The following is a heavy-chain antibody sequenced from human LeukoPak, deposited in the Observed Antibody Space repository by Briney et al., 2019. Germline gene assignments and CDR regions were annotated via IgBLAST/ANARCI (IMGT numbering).Heavy chain of an antibody. Sequence: GGPLRLSCAASGFTFSTYGMHWVRQAPGKGLEWVAFIRYDGNNKDYADSVKGRFTISRDNSKNTLYLQMNSLRPEDTAVFYCAKTPTLYYYMDVWGKGTTVTISS. V-gene: IGHV3-30*02. CDR1: GFTFSTYG. J-gene: IGHJ6*03. CDR3: AKTPTLYYYMDV. CDR2: IRYDGNNK.